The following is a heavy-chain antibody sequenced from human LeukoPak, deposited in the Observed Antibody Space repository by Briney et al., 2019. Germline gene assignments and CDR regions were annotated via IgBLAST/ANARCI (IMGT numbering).Heavy chain of an antibody. CDR2: INPNSGGT. CDR3: ARARNIVVVPAAIRAFDI. V-gene: IGHV1-2*02. J-gene: IGHJ3*02. CDR1: GYTFTGCY. D-gene: IGHD2-2*01. Sequence: GASVKVSCKASGYTFTGCYMHWVRQAPGQGLEWMGWINPNSGGTNYAQKFQGRVTMTRDTSISTAYMELSRLRSDDTAVYYCARARNIVVVPAAIRAFDIWGQGTMVTVSS.